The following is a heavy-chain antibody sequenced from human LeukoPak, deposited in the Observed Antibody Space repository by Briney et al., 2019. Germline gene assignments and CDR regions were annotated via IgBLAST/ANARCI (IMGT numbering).Heavy chain of an antibody. Sequence: SGPTLANPTQTLTLTCSFSGFSLSTPEILVNWIRQAPVKPLEWLARIDLDHHKFYSTSLKTRLTISKDTSKNQVVLTMTNMGPVDTGTYYCARISSSSFHFDYWGRGTLVTVSS. V-gene: IGHV2-70*04. CDR1: GFSLSTPEIL. CDR2: IDLDHHK. D-gene: IGHD2-2*01. CDR3: ARISSSSFHFDY. J-gene: IGHJ4*02.